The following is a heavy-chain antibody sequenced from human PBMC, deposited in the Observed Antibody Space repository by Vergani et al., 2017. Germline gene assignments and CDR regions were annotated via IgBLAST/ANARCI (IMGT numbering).Heavy chain of an antibody. CDR1: GGTFSSYA. Sequence: QVQLVQSGAEVKKPGSSVKVSCKASGGTFSSYAISWVRQAPGQGLEWMGGIIPIFGTAKYAQKFQGRVTITADESTSTAYMELSSLRSEDTAVYYCARDSAPLIDYYDSSEYYFDYWGQGTLVTVSS. V-gene: IGHV1-69*12. J-gene: IGHJ4*02. CDR3: ARDSAPLIDYYDSSEYYFDY. CDR2: IIPIFGTA. D-gene: IGHD3-22*01.